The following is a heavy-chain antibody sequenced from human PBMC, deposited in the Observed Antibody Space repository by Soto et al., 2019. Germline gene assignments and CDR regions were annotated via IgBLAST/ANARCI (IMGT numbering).Heavy chain of an antibody. Sequence: QVQLVESGGGVVQPGRSLRLSCAASGFTFSSYGMHWVRQAPGKGLEWVAVISYDGSNKYYADSVKGRFTISRDNSKNKLYLQMNSLRAEDTAVYYCAKDRQRWLQFEFDYWGQGTLVTVSS. CDR3: AKDRQRWLQFEFDY. J-gene: IGHJ4*02. D-gene: IGHD5-12*01. CDR2: ISYDGSNK. CDR1: GFTFSSYG. V-gene: IGHV3-30*18.